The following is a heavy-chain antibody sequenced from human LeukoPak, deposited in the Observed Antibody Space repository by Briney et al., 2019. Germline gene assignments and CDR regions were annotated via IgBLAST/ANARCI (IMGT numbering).Heavy chain of an antibody. CDR1: GGSISSYY. CDR3: ARALGGTAGYYFDY. V-gene: IGHV4-59*12. J-gene: IGHJ4*02. D-gene: IGHD2-21*02. CDR2: IYYSGST. Sequence: SETLSLTCTVSGGSISSYYWSWIRQPPGKGLEWIGYIYYSGSTNYNPSLKSRVTISVDTSKNQFSLKLSPVTAADTAVYYCARALGGTAGYYFDYWGQGTLVTVSS.